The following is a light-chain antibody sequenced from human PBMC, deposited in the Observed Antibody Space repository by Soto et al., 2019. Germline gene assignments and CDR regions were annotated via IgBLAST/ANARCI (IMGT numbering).Light chain of an antibody. CDR2: EVF. CDR3: NSYAGNSWV. Sequence: QSALTQPPSASGSPGQPVTISWTGTSSDVGGYNRVSWYQHHPGKAPKLIIYEVFKRPSGVPDRFSGSKSGNTASLTVSGLQAEDEADYYCNSYAGNSWVFGGGTKVTVL. J-gene: IGLJ3*02. CDR1: SSDVGGYNR. V-gene: IGLV2-8*01.